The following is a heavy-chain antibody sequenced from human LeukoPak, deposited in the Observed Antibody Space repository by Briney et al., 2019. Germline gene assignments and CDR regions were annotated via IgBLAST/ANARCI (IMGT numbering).Heavy chain of an antibody. V-gene: IGHV1-69*13. CDR1: GGTFSSYA. J-gene: IGHJ4*02. CDR3: ARDARYSYGLYYFDY. CDR2: IVPIFGTA. D-gene: IGHD5-18*01. Sequence: SVKVSCKASGGTFSSYAISWVRQAPGQGLEWMGGIVPIFGTANYAQKFQGRVTITADESTSTAYMELSSLRSEDTAVYYCARDARYSYGLYYFDYWGQGTLVTVSS.